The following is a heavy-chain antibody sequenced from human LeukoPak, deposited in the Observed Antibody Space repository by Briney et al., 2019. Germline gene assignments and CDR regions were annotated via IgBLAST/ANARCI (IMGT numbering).Heavy chain of an antibody. Sequence: GGSLRLSCAASGFTFSNYWMSWVRQAPGKGLEWVGNIKQDGSEKYYVDSVKGRFTISRDNAKNSLYLQMNSLGAEDTAFYYCASDRRSDSSGYAFDIWGQGTMVTVSS. CDR3: ASDRRSDSSGYAFDI. CDR1: GFTFSNYW. D-gene: IGHD3-22*01. J-gene: IGHJ3*02. V-gene: IGHV3-7*03. CDR2: IKQDGSEK.